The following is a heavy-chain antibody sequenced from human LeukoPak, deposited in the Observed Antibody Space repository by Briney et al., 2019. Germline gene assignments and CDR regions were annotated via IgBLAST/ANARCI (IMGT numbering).Heavy chain of an antibody. CDR3: AKGRIWFGERVWERYYYMDV. V-gene: IGHV3-30*18. CDR1: GFTFSSYG. CDR2: ISYDGSNK. J-gene: IGHJ6*03. D-gene: IGHD3-10*01. Sequence: GGSLRLSCAASGFTFSSYGMHWVRQALGKGLEWVAVISYDGSNKYYADSVKGRFTISRDNSKNTLYLQMNSLRAEDTAVYYCAKGRIWFGERVWERYYYMDVWGKGTTVTVSS.